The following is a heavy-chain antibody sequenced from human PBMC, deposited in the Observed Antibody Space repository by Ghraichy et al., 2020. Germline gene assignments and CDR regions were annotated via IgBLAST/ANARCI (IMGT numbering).Heavy chain of an antibody. CDR3: ASFDGGIDYFFYKMDV. D-gene: IGHD3-9*01. V-gene: IGHV4-34*12. J-gene: IGHJ6*02. CDR1: GGSFSGYY. Sequence: SETPSLTCALHGGSFSGYYWSWIRQPPGKGLEWIGEIIQSGRITYNPSLKSRVTISVDTSKNQFSLKLTSVTAADTATYYCASFDGGIDYFFYKMDVWGQGTTVTVSS. CDR2: IIQSGRI.